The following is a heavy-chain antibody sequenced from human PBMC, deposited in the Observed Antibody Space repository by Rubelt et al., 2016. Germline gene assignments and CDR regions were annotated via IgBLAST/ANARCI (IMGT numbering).Heavy chain of an antibody. J-gene: IGHJ4*02. CDR3: APDEIAVGGMSD. Sequence: GEVKKPGASVKVSCKVSGYTLTELSMHWVRQAPGKGLEWMGGFDPEDGETIYAQKFQGRVTMTEDTSTDTAYMELSSLRSEDTAVYYCAPDEIAVGGMSDWGQGTLVTVSS. CDR1: GYTLTELS. D-gene: IGHD6-19*01. CDR2: FDPEDGET. V-gene: IGHV1-24*01.